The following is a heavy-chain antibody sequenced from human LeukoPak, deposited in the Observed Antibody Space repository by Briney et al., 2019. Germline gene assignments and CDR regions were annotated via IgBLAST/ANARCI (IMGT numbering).Heavy chain of an antibody. V-gene: IGHV3-11*04. CDR3: ANTLHSYCGGDCLGY. CDR2: ISSSGSTI. D-gene: IGHD2-21*02. CDR1: GFTFSDYY. J-gene: IGHJ4*02. Sequence: GGSLRLSCAASGFTFSDYYMSWIRQAPGKGLEWVSYISSSGSTIYYADSVKGRFTISRDNAKKSLYLQMYSLRAEDTAVYYCANTLHSYCGGDCLGYWGQGTLVTVSS.